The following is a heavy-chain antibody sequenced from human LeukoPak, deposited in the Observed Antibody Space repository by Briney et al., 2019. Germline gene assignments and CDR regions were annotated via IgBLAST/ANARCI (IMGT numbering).Heavy chain of an antibody. CDR1: GGSISSYY. CDR3: ARESYSSSYLFDF. V-gene: IGHV4-4*07. Sequence: SETLSLTCTVSGGSISSYYWSWIRQPAGKGLECFGRIYTSGSTNYNPSLKSRVTMSVDTSKNQISLKVNSVTAADTAVYYCARESYSSSYLFDFWGQGTLVTVSS. CDR2: IYTSGST. D-gene: IGHD6-6*01. J-gene: IGHJ4*02.